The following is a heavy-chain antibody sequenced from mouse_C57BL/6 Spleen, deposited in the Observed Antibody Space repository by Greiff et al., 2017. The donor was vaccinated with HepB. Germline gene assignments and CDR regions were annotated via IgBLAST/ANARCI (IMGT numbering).Heavy chain of an antibody. CDR3: ARPNDYDYAMDY. D-gene: IGHD2-4*01. CDR1: GYTFTSYG. CDR2: IYPRSGNT. Sequence: VQGVESGAELARPGASVKLSCKASGYTFTSYGISWVKQRTGQGLEWIGEIYPRSGNTYYNEKFKGKATLTADKSSSTAYMELRSLTSEDSAVYFCARPNDYDYAMDYWGQGTSVTVSS. J-gene: IGHJ4*01. V-gene: IGHV1-81*01.